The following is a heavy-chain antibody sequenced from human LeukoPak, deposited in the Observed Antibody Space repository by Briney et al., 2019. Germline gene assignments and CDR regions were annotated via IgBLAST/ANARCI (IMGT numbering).Heavy chain of an antibody. CDR2: ISVRVENT. V-gene: IGHV3-23*01. CDR3: ARATETRSYMDV. D-gene: IGHD4-11*01. Sequence: GGSLRLSCPASVVTFSSFAMNWVRQAPGKGREGVSVISVRVENTYYGDSGQGRFTIPRDNYKNTLFLQMNSLRTEDAAVYYCARATETRSYMDVWGKGTTVIVSS. J-gene: IGHJ6*03. CDR1: VVTFSSFA.